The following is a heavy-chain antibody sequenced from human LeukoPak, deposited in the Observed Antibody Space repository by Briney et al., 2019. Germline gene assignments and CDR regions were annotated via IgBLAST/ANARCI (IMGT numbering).Heavy chain of an antibody. CDR3: ARGGMIVVPIKARGMDV. D-gene: IGHD3-22*01. CDR2: INHSGST. J-gene: IGHJ6*02. V-gene: IGHV4-34*01. CDR1: DGSFSDYY. Sequence: SETLSLTCAVYDGSFSDYYWSWIRQPPGKGLEWIGEINHSGSTNYNPSLKSRVTISVDTSKNQVSLRLSSVTAADTAVYYCARGGMIVVPIKARGMDVWGQGTTVTVSS.